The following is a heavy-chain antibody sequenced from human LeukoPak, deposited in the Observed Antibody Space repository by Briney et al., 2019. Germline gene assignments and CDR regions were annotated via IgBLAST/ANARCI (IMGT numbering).Heavy chain of an antibody. CDR3: ARGQGDCSGGSCYSDWFDP. CDR2: INHSGST. Sequence: SETLSLTCAVYGGSFSGYYWSWIRQPPGKGLEWIGEINHSGSTNYNPSLKSRVTISVDTSKNYFSLKLSSVTAADTAMYYCARGQGDCSGGSCYSDWFDPWGQGTLVTVSS. V-gene: IGHV4-34*01. J-gene: IGHJ5*02. D-gene: IGHD2-15*01. CDR1: GGSFSGYY.